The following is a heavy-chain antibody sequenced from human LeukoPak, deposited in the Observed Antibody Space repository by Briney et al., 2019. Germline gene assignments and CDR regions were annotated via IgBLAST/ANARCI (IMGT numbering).Heavy chain of an antibody. CDR1: GGSISSSSYY. Sequence: PSETLSLTCTVSGGSISSSSYYWGWIRQPPGKRLEWIGSIYYSGSTYYNPSLKSRVTISVDTSKNQFSLKLSSVTAADTAVYYCARITMVRGVDYWGQGTLVTVSS. V-gene: IGHV4-39*01. CDR3: ARITMVRGVDY. D-gene: IGHD3-10*01. CDR2: IYYSGST. J-gene: IGHJ4*02.